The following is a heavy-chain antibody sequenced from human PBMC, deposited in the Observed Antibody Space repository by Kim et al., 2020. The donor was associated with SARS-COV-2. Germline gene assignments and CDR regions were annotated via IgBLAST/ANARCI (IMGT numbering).Heavy chain of an antibody. J-gene: IGHJ4*02. CDR1: GFSFSGYS. V-gene: IGHV3-48*02. CDR2: ISSSSGTR. Sequence: GGSLRLSCAASGFSFSGYSMNWVRQAPGKGLEWISFISSSSGTRYYADSVEGRFTISRDNAKNSLYLQMNSLRDEDTAVYYCARDNRGYSEAPIDYWGQGTLVTVSS. D-gene: IGHD5-12*01. CDR3: ARDNRGYSEAPIDY.